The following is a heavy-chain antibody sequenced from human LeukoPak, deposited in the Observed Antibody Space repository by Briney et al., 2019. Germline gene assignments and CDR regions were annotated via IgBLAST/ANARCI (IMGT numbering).Heavy chain of an antibody. CDR2: IKHSGST. D-gene: IGHD6-13*01. V-gene: IGHV4-34*01. Sequence: PSETLSLTCAVYGGSFSGYYWSWIRQPPGKGLEWIGEIKHSGSTNYNPSLKSRVTISVDTSKNQFSLKLRSVTAADTAVYHCARARRRQQLVMGRDYSGQGTLVTVSS. CDR1: GGSFSGYY. CDR3: ARARRRQQLVMGRDY. J-gene: IGHJ4*02.